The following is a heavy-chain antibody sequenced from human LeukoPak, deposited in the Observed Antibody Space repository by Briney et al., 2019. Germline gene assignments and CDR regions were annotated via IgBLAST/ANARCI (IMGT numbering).Heavy chain of an antibody. Sequence: GGSLRLSCAASGFTFSSHSMNWVRQAPGKGLEWVSYISSSGSTIYYADSVKGRFSISRDNAQNSLHLQMNSLRVEDTAVYYCARGTVAGKAPYWGQGTLVTVSS. CDR1: GFTFSSHS. V-gene: IGHV3-48*01. J-gene: IGHJ4*02. CDR2: ISSSGSTI. CDR3: ARGTVAGKAPY. D-gene: IGHD6-19*01.